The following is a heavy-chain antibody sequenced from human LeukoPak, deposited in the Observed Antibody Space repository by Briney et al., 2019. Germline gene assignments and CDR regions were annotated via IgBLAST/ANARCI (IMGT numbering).Heavy chain of an antibody. CDR1: GGFNTHYY. J-gene: IGHJ4*02. V-gene: IGHV4-59*01. CDR3: ARGQWLPVFDF. Sequence: PSETLSLTCSVSGGFNTHYYWSWIRQPPGKGLECIGYFYHSGSTNYNPSLKSRVTISVDTSKSHFSLKLSSVTAADTAVYYCARGQWLPVFDFWGQGTLVTVSS. CDR2: FYHSGST. D-gene: IGHD3-22*01.